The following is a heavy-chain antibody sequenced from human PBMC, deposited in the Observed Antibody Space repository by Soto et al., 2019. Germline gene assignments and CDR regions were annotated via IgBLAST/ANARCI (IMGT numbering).Heavy chain of an antibody. D-gene: IGHD4-17*01. V-gene: IGHV3-48*01. Sequence: GGSLRLSCAASGFTFSSYSMNWVRQAPGKGLEWVSYISSSSSTKYYADSVKGRFTISRDNAKNSLYLQMNSLRAEDTAVYYCARGKFAYGGFDIWGQGTMVTVSS. CDR1: GFTFSSYS. CDR2: ISSSSSTK. J-gene: IGHJ3*02. CDR3: ARGKFAYGGFDI.